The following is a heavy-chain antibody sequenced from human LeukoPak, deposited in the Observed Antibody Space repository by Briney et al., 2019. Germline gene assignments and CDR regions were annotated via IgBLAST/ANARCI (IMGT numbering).Heavy chain of an antibody. D-gene: IGHD2-15*01. CDR1: GFTFSSYA. Sequence: GGSLRLSCAASGFTFSSYAMSWVRQAPGKGLEWVSAINDSGGSTYYADSVKGRFTISRDNSKNTLYLQMNSLRAEDTAVYYCARGKRIFDYWGQGTLVTVSS. J-gene: IGHJ4*02. CDR2: INDSGGST. CDR3: ARGKRIFDY. V-gene: IGHV3-23*01.